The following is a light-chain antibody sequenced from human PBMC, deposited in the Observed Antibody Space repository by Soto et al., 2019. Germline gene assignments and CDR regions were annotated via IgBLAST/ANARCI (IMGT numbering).Light chain of an antibody. Sequence: ETVMTQSPATLSVSPGERATLSCRASQSVSSNLAWYQQKPGQAPRVLIYDASTRATGIPARFSGSGSGTEFTLTISSLQSEDFAVYYCQQYKNWPPLTFGGGTKVEIK. CDR3: QQYKNWPPLT. CDR1: QSVSSN. V-gene: IGKV3D-15*01. CDR2: DAS. J-gene: IGKJ4*01.